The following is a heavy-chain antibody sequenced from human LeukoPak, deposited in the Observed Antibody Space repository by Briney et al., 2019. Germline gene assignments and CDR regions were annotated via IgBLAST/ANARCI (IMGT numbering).Heavy chain of an antibody. J-gene: IGHJ6*03. D-gene: IGHD4-17*01. V-gene: IGHV3-23*01. CDR2: ISGRGGST. Sequence: PGGSLRLSCAASGFTFSSYGMSWVRQAPGKGLEWVSAISGRGGSTYYADSVKGRFTISRDNSKNTLYLQMNSLRAEDTAVYYCAKLAQDYGDYRGVYYYYYMDVWGKGTTVTISS. CDR3: AKLAQDYGDYRGVYYYYYMDV. CDR1: GFTFSSYG.